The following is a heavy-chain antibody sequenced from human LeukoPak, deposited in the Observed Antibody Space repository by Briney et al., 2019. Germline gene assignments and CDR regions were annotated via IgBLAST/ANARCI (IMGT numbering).Heavy chain of an antibody. D-gene: IGHD3-22*01. CDR3: AREVEYYDSSGYRPHAFDI. CDR1: GGSISSSNW. CDR2: IYHSGST. V-gene: IGHV4-4*02. J-gene: IGHJ3*02. Sequence: SETLSLTCAVSGGSISSSNWWSWVRQPPGKGLEWIGEIYHSGSTNYNPSLKSRVTISVDKSKNQFSLKLSSVTAADTAVYYCAREVEYYDSSGYRPHAFDIWGQGTVVTVSS.